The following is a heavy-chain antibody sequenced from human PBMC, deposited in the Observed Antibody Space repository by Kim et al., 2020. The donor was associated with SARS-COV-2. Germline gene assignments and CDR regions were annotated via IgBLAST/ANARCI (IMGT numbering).Heavy chain of an antibody. D-gene: IGHD2-15*01. V-gene: IGHV2-5*02. CDR1: GFSLSTSGVG. CDR3: SHSWLGLGYCSRGSCYWKWRGAFDL. Sequence: SGPTLVNPTQTLTLTCTFSGFSLSTSGVGVGWIRQPPGKALEWLALIYWDDDKPHSPSLKSRLTITMDTSKNQVVLTMTNMDPVDTATYYCSHSWLGLGYCSRGSCYWKWRGAFDLWRQGTMVTVSS. CDR2: IYWDDDK. J-gene: IGHJ3*01.